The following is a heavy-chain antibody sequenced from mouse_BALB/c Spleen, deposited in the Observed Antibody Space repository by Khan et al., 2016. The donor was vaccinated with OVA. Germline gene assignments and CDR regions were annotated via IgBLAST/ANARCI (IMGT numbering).Heavy chain of an antibody. Sequence: QVQLKQSGPGLVAPSQSLSITCTVSGFSLTNYGVHWVRQPPGKGLEWLVVIWSDGSTNYNSVLKSRLSISKDNSTSQVFLKMNSLQTDDTAIYYCARWFDGYSSLYAMDYWGQGTSVTVSA. CDR2: IWSDGST. CDR1: GFSLTNYG. CDR3: ARWFDGYSSLYAMDY. J-gene: IGHJ4*01. D-gene: IGHD2-3*01. V-gene: IGHV2-6*02.